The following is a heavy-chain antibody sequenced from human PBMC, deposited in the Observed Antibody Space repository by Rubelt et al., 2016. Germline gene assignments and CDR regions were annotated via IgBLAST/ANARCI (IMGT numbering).Heavy chain of an antibody. CDR3: AREGHCGGDCYFPSDY. Sequence: EVQLVESGGGLVEPGRSLRLSCAASGFTFSSYGMSWVRQAPGKGLEWVSGISGSGGSTYYADSVKGRFTISRDNSKKTLYLQVHSLRAEDTAVYFCAREGHCGGDCYFPSDYWGQGTLVTVSS. J-gene: IGHJ4*02. CDR2: ISGSGGST. CDR1: GFTFSSYG. V-gene: IGHV3-23*04. D-gene: IGHD2-21*02.